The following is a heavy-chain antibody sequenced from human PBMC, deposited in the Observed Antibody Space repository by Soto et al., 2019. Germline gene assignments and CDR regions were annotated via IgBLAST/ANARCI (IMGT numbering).Heavy chain of an antibody. Sequence: GASVKVSCKASGYTFTSYGISWVRQAPGQGLEWMGWISAYNGNTNYAQKLQGRVTMTTDTSTSTAYMELRSLRSDDTAVYYCARDLDYDFWSGYSPHDAFDIWGQGTMVTVS. CDR1: GYTFTSYG. J-gene: IGHJ3*02. CDR2: ISAYNGNT. CDR3: ARDLDYDFWSGYSPHDAFDI. V-gene: IGHV1-18*01. D-gene: IGHD3-3*01.